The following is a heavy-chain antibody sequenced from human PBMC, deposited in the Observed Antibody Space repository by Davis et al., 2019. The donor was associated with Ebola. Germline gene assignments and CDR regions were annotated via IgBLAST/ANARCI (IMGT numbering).Heavy chain of an antibody. J-gene: IGHJ4*02. D-gene: IGHD1-7*01. CDR2: ISGSGVTT. V-gene: IGHV3-23*01. CDR1: GFTFSSYS. Sequence: GESLKISCAASGFTFSSYSMNWVRQAPGKGLEWVSTISGSGVTTYYADSVKGRFIISRDNSKNTLYLQMNSLRAEDTAVYYCAKVLNWNYDRGYFDYWGQGTLVTVSS. CDR3: AKVLNWNYDRGYFDY.